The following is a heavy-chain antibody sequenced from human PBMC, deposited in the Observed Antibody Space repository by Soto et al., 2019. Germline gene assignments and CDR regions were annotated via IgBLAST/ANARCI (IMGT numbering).Heavy chain of an antibody. CDR1: GYIFSSYW. V-gene: IGHV5-51*01. J-gene: IGHJ5*02. CDR2: IYPGDSDT. CDR3: ARRGQYCSTSSCRFDP. D-gene: IGHD2-2*01. Sequence: ESLKISCKASGYIFSSYWIGWVRQMPGKGLEWVGIIYPGDSDTRYSPSFQGQVTISADKSISTTYLQWSSLKASDTAMYYCARRGQYCSTSSCRFDPWGQGTLVTVSS.